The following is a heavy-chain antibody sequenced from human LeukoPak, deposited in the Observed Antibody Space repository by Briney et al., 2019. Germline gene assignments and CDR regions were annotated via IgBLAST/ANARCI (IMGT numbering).Heavy chain of an antibody. V-gene: IGHV1-18*01. J-gene: IGHJ4*02. CDR2: ISTYNGDT. CDR3: AREGLGELTLDY. Sequence: ASVKVSCKASGYTFTSYGISWVRQAPGQGLEWMGWISTYNGDTNYAQKFQGRVTMTTDTSTNTAYMELRSLRSDVTAVYYCAREGLGELTLDYWGQGTLVTVSS. D-gene: IGHD3-16*01. CDR1: GYTFTSYG.